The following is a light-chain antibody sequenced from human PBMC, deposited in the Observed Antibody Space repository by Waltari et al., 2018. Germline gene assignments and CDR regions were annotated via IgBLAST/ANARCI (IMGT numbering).Light chain of an antibody. CDR3: QQYNNWLWT. V-gene: IGKV3-15*01. Sequence: EIVMRQSPATLSVSPGERATLSCRASQSVSSNLAWYQQKPGPAPRLLIYGASTRATGIPARFSGSGSGTEFTLTISSLQSEDFAVYYCQQYNNWLWTFGQGTKVEIK. J-gene: IGKJ1*01. CDR2: GAS. CDR1: QSVSSN.